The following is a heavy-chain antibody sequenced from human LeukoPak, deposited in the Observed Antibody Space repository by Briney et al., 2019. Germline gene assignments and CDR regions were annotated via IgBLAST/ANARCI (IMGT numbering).Heavy chain of an antibody. CDR2: TYWDDDK. Sequence: SGPTLVNPTQTLTLTCTFSGFSLSTSGVGVGWIRQPPGKALEWLVLTYWDDDKRYSPSLKSRLTITKDTSKNQVVLIMTNMDPVDTATYYCARTVIPLAVTGGYYFDYWGQGTLVTVSS. CDR3: ARTVIPLAVTGGYYFDY. V-gene: IGHV2-5*02. CDR1: GFSLSTSGVG. D-gene: IGHD6-19*01. J-gene: IGHJ4*02.